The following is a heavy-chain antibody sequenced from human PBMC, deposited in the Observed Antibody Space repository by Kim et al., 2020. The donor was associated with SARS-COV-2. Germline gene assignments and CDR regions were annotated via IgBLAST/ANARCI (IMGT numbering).Heavy chain of an antibody. Sequence: SNPSLKSRVTMSVDTSKNQFSLELSSVTAADTAVYYCARQVGAGTWYFDLWGRGTLVTVSS. CDR3: ARQVGAGTWYFDL. V-gene: IGHV4-39*01. J-gene: IGHJ2*01.